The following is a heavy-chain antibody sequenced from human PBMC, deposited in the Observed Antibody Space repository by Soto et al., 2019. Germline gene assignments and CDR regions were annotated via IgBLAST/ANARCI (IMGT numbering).Heavy chain of an antibody. Sequence: PGGSLRLSCAASGFTFDDYAMHWVRQAPGKGLEWVSGISWNSGSIGYADSVKGRFTISRDNAKNSLYLQMNSLRAEDTALYYCAKDPVVAAAGTSYYFDYWGQGTLVTVSS. V-gene: IGHV3-9*01. CDR2: ISWNSGSI. CDR3: AKDPVVAAAGTSYYFDY. D-gene: IGHD6-13*01. CDR1: GFTFDDYA. J-gene: IGHJ4*02.